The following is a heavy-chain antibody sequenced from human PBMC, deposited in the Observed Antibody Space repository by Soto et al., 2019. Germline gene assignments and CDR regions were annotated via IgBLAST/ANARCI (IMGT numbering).Heavy chain of an antibody. V-gene: IGHV3-30-3*01. J-gene: IGHJ4*02. CDR1: GFTFSSYA. D-gene: IGHD4-17*01. CDR3: AREDYAFDY. CDR2: ISYDGSNK. Sequence: QVQLVESGGGVVQRGRSLRLSCAASGFTFSSYAMHWVRQAPGKGLEWVAVISYDGSNKYYEDSVKGRFTISRDNSKNTLYLQLNSLRAEDTAVYYCAREDYAFDYWGQGTLVTVSS.